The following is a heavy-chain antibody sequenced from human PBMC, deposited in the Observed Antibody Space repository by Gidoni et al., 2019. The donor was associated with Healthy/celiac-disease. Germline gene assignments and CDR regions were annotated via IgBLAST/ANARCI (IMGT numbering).Heavy chain of an antibody. J-gene: IGHJ5*02. V-gene: IGHV4-34*01. CDR1: AGSFSGYY. CDR2: NNHSGST. CDR3: ARRPELGTAMVLWFDP. D-gene: IGHD5-18*01. Sequence: QLQLPHSGAGLLTPSATLSLTCAVSAGSFSGYYWSWIRQPPGKGLDWIRENNHSGSTNYNPSRKSRVTISVDTSKNQFSLKLSSVTAADTAVYYCARRPELGTAMVLWFDPWGQGTLVTVSS.